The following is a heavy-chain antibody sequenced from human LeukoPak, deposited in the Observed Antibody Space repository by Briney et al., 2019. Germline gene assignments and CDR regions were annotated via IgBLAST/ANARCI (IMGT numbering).Heavy chain of an antibody. V-gene: IGHV3-15*07. Sequence: GGSLRLSCAASGFTISSYSMNWVRQAPGKGLEWVGHIRSKADGGTPDYIAPVKGRFTISRDDSKDTLYLQMNSLNTENTAMYYCTTRSPARYCSDGACYSSADYWGQGTLVTVSS. D-gene: IGHD2-15*01. CDR1: GFTISSYS. CDR2: IRSKADGGTP. J-gene: IGHJ4*02. CDR3: TTRSPARYCSDGACYSSADY.